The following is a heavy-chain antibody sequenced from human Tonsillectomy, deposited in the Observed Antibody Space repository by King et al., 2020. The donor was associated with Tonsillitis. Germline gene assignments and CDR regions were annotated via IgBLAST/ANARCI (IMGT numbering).Heavy chain of an antibody. D-gene: IGHD3-3*01. CDR1: GFTFDDYA. V-gene: IGHV3-43*02. CDR2: ISGYGGST. J-gene: IGHJ6*03. CDR3: AQNRSYYDFWSGSQDYYYMDV. Sequence: VQLVESGGGVVQPGGSLRLSCAASGFTFDDYAMHWVRQAPGKGLEWVSLISGYGGSTYYADSVKGRFTISRDNSKNSLYLQMNSLRTEDTALYYCAQNRSYYDFWSGSQDYYYMDVWGKGTTVTVSS.